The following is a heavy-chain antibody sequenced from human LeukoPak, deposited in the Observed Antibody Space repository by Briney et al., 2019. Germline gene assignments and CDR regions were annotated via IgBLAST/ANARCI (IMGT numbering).Heavy chain of an antibody. D-gene: IGHD3-10*02. J-gene: IGHJ6*04. V-gene: IGHV3-48*03. CDR2: ISSSGSTR. CDR1: VFTFSSYE. Sequence: GGALRLSCAASVFTFSSYEMNWVRQAPGKGLEWVSYISSSGSTRSYADSVKGRFTISRDNAKNSLYLQMNSLRAEDTAVYYCAELGITMIGGVWGKGTTVTISS. CDR3: AELGITMIGGV.